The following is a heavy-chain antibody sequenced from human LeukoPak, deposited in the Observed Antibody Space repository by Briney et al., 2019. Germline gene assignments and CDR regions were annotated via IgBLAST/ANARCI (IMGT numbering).Heavy chain of an antibody. D-gene: IGHD4-17*01. J-gene: IGHJ4*02. V-gene: IGHV3-74*01. CDR1: GFTLSSYW. CDR2: IDGYGSFT. CDR3: TRSTTTVTPFDY. Sequence: GGSLRLSCAASGFTLSSYWMNWVRQAPGQGLVWVSRIDGYGSFTTYADSVKGRFTTSRDNAKNTLYLQMNSLRAEDTAVYYCTRSTTTVTPFDYWGQGTLVTVSS.